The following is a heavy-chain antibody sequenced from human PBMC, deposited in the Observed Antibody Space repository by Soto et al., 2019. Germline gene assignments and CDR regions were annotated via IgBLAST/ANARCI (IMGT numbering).Heavy chain of an antibody. CDR2: IGTAGDT. CDR1: GFTFSRYD. CDR3: TRGAAGFDY. D-gene: IGHD6-13*01. Sequence: EVQLVESGGALVQPGGSLRLSCAASGFTFSRYDFHWVRQATGKGLEWVSAIGTAGDTYYAGSVKGRFTISRENAKNSLYLQMNSLRAGDTAVFYCTRGAAGFDYWGQGTLVTVSS. J-gene: IGHJ4*02. V-gene: IGHV3-13*01.